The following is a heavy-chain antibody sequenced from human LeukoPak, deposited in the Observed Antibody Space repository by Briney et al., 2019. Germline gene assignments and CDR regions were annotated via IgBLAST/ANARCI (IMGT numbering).Heavy chain of an antibody. J-gene: IGHJ2*01. V-gene: IGHV1-18*01. D-gene: IGHD2-15*01. CDR1: GYTFTIYG. Sequence: ASVKVSCKASGYTFTIYGISWVRQAPGQGLEWMGWISAYNGNTNYAQKLQGRVTMTTDSSTSTAYMELSSLRSVDTAVYYCAMYRDYSRWYFDLWGRGTLVTVSS. CDR2: ISAYNGNT. CDR3: AMYRDYSRWYFDL.